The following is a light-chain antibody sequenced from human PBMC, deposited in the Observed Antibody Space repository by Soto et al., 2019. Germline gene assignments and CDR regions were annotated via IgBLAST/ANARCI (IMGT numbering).Light chain of an antibody. J-gene: IGKJ5*01. CDR3: QQYGSSIT. Sequence: ESVLTQSPGTLSLSPGERATLSCMASQSVYRNYLAWYQQKPGQAPRLLIYATSSRATDIPDRFSGSGSGTDFTLTISRLEPEDFAVYYCQQYGSSITFGQGTRLEI. CDR2: ATS. V-gene: IGKV3-20*01. CDR1: QSVYRNY.